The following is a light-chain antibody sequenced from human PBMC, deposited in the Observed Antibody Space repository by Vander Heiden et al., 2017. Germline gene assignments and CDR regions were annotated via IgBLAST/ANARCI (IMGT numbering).Light chain of an antibody. CDR1: SIDVGSYNL. V-gene: IGLV2-23*01. CDR2: EGS. J-gene: IGLJ1*01. Sequence: SALPHPASVSGSPGQSTTISCPGTSIDVGSYNLVSWYQKPPANAPKLMIYEGSKRPAGVSNRFSGSKSGTTASLTISGRQAEDDAEYYCCSYAGSSSYVFGTGTKVTVL. CDR3: CSYAGSSSYV.